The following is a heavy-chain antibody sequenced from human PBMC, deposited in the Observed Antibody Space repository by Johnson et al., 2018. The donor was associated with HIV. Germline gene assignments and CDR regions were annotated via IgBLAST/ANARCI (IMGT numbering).Heavy chain of an antibody. CDR1: GFTFSSYG. J-gene: IGHJ3*02. CDR2: IRYDGSNK. Sequence: VQLVESGGGVVQPGGSLRLSCAASGFTFSSYGMHWVRQAPGKGLEWVAFIRYDGSNKYYADSVKGRFTISRDNSKNTLYLQMNSLRAEDTAVYYCAKDLFSAAAGTRNAFDIWGQGTMVTVSS. V-gene: IGHV3-30*02. D-gene: IGHD6-13*01. CDR3: AKDLFSAAAGTRNAFDI.